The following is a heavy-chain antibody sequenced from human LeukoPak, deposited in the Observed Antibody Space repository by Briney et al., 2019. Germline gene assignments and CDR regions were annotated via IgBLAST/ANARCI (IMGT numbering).Heavy chain of an antibody. V-gene: IGHV1-69*02. CDR3: ARQEHKGYWFDP. Sequence: ASVKVSCKASGGTFSSYTISWVRQAPGQGLEWMGRIIPILGIANYAQKFQGRVTITADKSTSTAYMELSSLRSEDTAVYYCARQEHKGYWFDPWGQGTLVTVSS. CDR2: IIPILGIA. CDR1: GGTFSSYT. D-gene: IGHD1/OR15-1a*01. J-gene: IGHJ5*02.